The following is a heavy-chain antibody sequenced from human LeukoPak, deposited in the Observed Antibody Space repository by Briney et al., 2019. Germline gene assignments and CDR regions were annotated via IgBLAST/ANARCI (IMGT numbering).Heavy chain of an antibody. V-gene: IGHV3-7*01. CDR2: IKEDETEK. CDR1: GFTFSSHW. CDR3: ARNYYGSGSYYNWFDP. J-gene: IGHJ5*02. D-gene: IGHD3-10*01. Sequence: GGSLRLSCAASGFTFSSHWMSWVRQAPGKGLEWVASIKEDETEKYYVDSVKGRFTISRDNAKNSLYLQMNSLRAEDTAVYYCARNYYGSGSYYNWFDPWGQGTLVTVSS.